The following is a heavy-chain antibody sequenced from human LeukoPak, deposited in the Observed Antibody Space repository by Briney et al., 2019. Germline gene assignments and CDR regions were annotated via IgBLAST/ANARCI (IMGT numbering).Heavy chain of an antibody. J-gene: IGHJ6*03. CDR2: ISGSGGST. CDR1: GFTFSSYA. Sequence: GGSLRLSCAASGFTFSSYAMSWVRQAPGKGLEWVSAISGSGGSTYYADSVKGRFTISRDNSKNTLYLQMNSLRAEDTAVYYCAKVGTAMVPYYYYYYMDVWGKGTTVTVSS. CDR3: AKVGTAMVPYYYYYYMDV. V-gene: IGHV3-23*01. D-gene: IGHD5-18*01.